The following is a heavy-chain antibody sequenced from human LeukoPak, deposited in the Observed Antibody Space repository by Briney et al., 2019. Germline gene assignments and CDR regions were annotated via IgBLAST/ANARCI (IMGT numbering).Heavy chain of an antibody. V-gene: IGHV4-30-4*08. CDR1: GGSISSGDYY. J-gene: IGHJ4*02. CDR3: ARYIVVVPAASPGDFDY. CDR2: IYYSGST. D-gene: IGHD2-2*01. Sequence: SETLSLTCTVSGGSISSGDYYWSWIRQPPGKGLEWIGYIYYSGSTYYNPSLKSRVTISVDTSKNQYSLKLSSVTAADTAVYYCARYIVVVPAASPGDFDYWGQGTLVTVSS.